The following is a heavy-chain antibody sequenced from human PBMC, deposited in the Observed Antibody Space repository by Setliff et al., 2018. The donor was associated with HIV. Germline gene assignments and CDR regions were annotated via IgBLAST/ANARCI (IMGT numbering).Heavy chain of an antibody. Sequence: SETLSLTCTVSGGSISSYYWSWIRQPPEKGLEWIGYIYDRGGTNYNPSLKSRVTISLDTYKNQFSLKLNSVTAADTAVYYCARADCSGGSCYSPGYWGQGTLVTVSS. V-gene: IGHV4-59*01. D-gene: IGHD2-15*01. CDR1: GGSISSYY. J-gene: IGHJ4*02. CDR3: ARADCSGGSCYSPGY. CDR2: IYDRGGT.